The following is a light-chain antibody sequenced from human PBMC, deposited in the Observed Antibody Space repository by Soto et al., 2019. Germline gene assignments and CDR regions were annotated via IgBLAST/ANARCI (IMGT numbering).Light chain of an antibody. J-gene: IGLJ1*01. CDR1: SSDVGGYNS. CDR3: SSFTSSITSV. CDR2: DVT. Sequence: QSGLTEPAGVSGSPGQTITISCTGTSSDVGGYNSVSWYRQDPGKAPKLMIYDVTNRPSGVSNRFSGSKSGNTASLTISGLQAEDEADYYCSSFTSSITSVFGPGTKVTVL. V-gene: IGLV2-14*01.